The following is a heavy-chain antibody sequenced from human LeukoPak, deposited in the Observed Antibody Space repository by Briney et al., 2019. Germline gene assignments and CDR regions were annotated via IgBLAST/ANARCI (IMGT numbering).Heavy chain of an antibody. CDR3: ARDPNGVVATIGDAFDI. CDR1: GFTFSSYS. J-gene: IGHJ3*02. Sequence: GGSLRLSCAASGFTFSSYSMNWVRQAPGKGLEWVSSISSSNIYTYYAGSVKGRFTISRDNAKNSLYLQMNSLRAEDTAVYYCARDPNGVVATIGDAFDIWGQGTMVTVSS. V-gene: IGHV3-21*01. D-gene: IGHD5-12*01. CDR2: ISSSNIYT.